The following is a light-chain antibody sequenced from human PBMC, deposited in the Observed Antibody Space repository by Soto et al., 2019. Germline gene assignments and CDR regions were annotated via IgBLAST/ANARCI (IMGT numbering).Light chain of an antibody. CDR2: EVS. CDR1: SSDVGGYNF. Sequence: QSVLTQPPSASRSPGQSVTISCTGTSSDVGGYNFVSWYQQHPGKAPKLIIYEVSRRPSGVPDRFSGSKSGNTASLTVSGLQAEDEADYYCNSYAGSNVVVFGGGTKVTVL. V-gene: IGLV2-8*02. CDR3: NSYAGSNVVV. J-gene: IGLJ2*01.